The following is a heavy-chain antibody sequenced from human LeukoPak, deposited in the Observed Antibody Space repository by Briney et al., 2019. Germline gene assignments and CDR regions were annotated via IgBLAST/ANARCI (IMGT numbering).Heavy chain of an antibody. CDR1: GYTFTSYG. V-gene: IGHV1-18*01. J-gene: IGHJ6*02. CDR3: ARGLETYYDFWSGYYYYGMDV. CDR2: ISAYNGNT. D-gene: IGHD3-3*01. Sequence: ASVKVSCKASGYTFTSYGISWVRQAPGQGLEWMGWISAYNGNTNYAQKLQGRVTMTTDTSTSTAYMELRSLRSDDAAVYYCARGLETYYDFWSGYYYYGMDVWGQGTTVTVSS.